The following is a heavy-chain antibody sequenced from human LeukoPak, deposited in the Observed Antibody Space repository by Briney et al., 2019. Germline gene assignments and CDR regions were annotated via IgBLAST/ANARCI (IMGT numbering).Heavy chain of an antibody. V-gene: IGHV3-23*01. CDR3: AKQVEYYYDSSGHFDY. D-gene: IGHD3-22*01. Sequence: GGSLRLSCVVSEFTFSSYAMSWVRQAPGKGLEWVSAISGTGDSTYYADSVKGRFTISRDNSKNTLYLQMNSLRAEDTAVYYCAKQVEYYYDSSGHFDYWGQGTLVTVSS. CDR2: ISGTGDST. CDR1: EFTFSSYA. J-gene: IGHJ4*02.